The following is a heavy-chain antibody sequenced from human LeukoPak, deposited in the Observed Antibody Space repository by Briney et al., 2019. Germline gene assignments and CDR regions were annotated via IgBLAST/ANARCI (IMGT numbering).Heavy chain of an antibody. CDR1: GGSFSGYY. Sequence: PSETLSLTCAVYGGSFSGYYWSWVRQPPGKGLEWIGEIYHSGSTNYNPSLKSRVTISVDKSKNQFSLNLSSVTAADTAVYYCAVYCGGDCYSGVNNWFDPWGQGTLVTVSS. CDR3: AVYCGGDCYSGVNNWFDP. D-gene: IGHD2-21*02. CDR2: IYHSGST. J-gene: IGHJ5*02. V-gene: IGHV4-34*01.